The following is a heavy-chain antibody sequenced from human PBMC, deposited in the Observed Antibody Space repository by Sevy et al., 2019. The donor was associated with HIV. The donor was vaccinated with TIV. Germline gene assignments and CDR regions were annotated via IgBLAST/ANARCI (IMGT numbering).Heavy chain of an antibody. Sequence: GGSLRLSCAASGFTFSSYGMHWVRQAPGKGLEWVAVISYDGSNKYYADSVKGRFTISRDNSKNTLYLQMNSLRAEDTAVYYCARGCVWSGYYMCYGMDVWGQGTTVTVSS. CDR1: GFTFSSYG. V-gene: IGHV3-30*03. D-gene: IGHD3-3*01. CDR2: ISYDGSNK. CDR3: ARGCVWSGYYMCYGMDV. J-gene: IGHJ6*02.